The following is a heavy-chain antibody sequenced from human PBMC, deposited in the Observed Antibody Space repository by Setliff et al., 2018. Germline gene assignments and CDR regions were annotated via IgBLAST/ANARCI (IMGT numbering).Heavy chain of an antibody. J-gene: IGHJ6*02. D-gene: IGHD2-21*02. CDR3: ARNWATAQHYYYGMDV. CDR1: EFTFSNYG. Sequence: GGSLRLSCVASEFTFSNYGMHWVRQAPGKGLEWVALIWNDGSTKFYGDSVKGRFTISRDNSKNTLYLQMNSLRAEDTAVYYCARNWATAQHYYYGMDVWGQGTTVTVSS. V-gene: IGHV3-33*01. CDR2: IWNDGSTK.